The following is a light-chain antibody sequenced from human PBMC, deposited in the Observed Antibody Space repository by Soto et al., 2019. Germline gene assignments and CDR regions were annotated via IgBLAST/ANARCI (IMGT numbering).Light chain of an antibody. CDR1: QSISSW. CDR2: KTS. J-gene: IGKJ1*01. CDR3: QFYNDYCWT. Sequence: DIQLTQSPSTLSASVGDRVTITCRASQSISSWLAWYQQKPGKAPNLLIYKTSNLESGVPSRFSGSGSGTVFTLTISSLQPDDFATYYCQFYNDYCWTFGQGTKVEIK. V-gene: IGKV1-5*03.